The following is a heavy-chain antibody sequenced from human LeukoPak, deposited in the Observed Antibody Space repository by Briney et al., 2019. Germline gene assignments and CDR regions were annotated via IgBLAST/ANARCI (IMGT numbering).Heavy chain of an antibody. D-gene: IGHD1-1*01. V-gene: IGHV4-59*01. CDR3: ARATSQRAFDY. CDR2: IYYSGST. CDR1: GGSISSYY. J-gene: IGHJ4*02. Sequence: SETLSLTCTVSGGSISSYYWSWIRQPPGKGLEWIGYIYYSGSTNYNPSLKSRVTISVDTSKNQFSLKLSSVTAADTAVYYCARATSQRAFDYWGQGTLVTVSS.